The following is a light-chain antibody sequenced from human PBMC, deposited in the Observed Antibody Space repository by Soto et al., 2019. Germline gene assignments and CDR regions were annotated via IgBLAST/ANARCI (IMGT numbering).Light chain of an antibody. J-gene: IGKJ3*01. Sequence: ELVLTQSPDTLSLSPGERATLSCRASQSVSSSYLAWYQQQPGQAPRLLIYGASSRATGVPDRFSGSGSGTDFTLTSSRLAPEDFAVYFCQQYETFGPGTKVEIK. CDR2: GAS. V-gene: IGKV3-20*01. CDR3: QQYET. CDR1: QSVSSSY.